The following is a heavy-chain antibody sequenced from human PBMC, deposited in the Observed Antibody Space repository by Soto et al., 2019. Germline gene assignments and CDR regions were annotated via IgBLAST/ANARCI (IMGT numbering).Heavy chain of an antibody. CDR1: GDSVSSNSAA. J-gene: IGHJ6*02. V-gene: IGHV6-1*01. Sequence: SQTLSLTCAICGDSVSSNSAAWHWIRQSPSRGLEWLGRTYYRSKWYNDYAISVKSRITINSDTSENQFSLQLNSVAPEDTAVYYCAREYYGMDVWGQGTTVTVSS. CDR2: TYYRSKWYN. CDR3: AREYYGMDV.